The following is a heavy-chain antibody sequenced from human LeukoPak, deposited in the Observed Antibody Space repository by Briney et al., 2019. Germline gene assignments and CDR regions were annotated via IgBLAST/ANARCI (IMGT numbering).Heavy chain of an antibody. D-gene: IGHD2-2*01. V-gene: IGHV4-59*01. J-gene: IGHJ3*01. Sequence: NPSETLSLTCIVSGGAISPYYWSWIRQPPGKGLERIGYVYYSGRTSYSPSLKSRITISLGTSEDRFSLELTSVTAADTAVYYCARTRYCSTTSCYAHTWGQGTMVTVSS. CDR3: ARTRYCSTTSCYAHT. CDR1: GGAISPYY. CDR2: VYYSGRT.